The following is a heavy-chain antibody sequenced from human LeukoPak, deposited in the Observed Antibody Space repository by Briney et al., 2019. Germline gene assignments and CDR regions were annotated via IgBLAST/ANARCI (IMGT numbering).Heavy chain of an antibody. V-gene: IGHV4-4*07. CDR3: ARAYYGSGVPGNYYCYYMDV. Sequence: SETLSLTCTVSGGSISSYYWSWIRQPARKGLEWIGHIFTSGSTNYNPSLKSRVTMSVDTSKNQFSLKLSSVTAGDTAMYYCARAYYGSGVPGNYYCYYMDVWGKGTTVTVSS. CDR2: IFTSGST. J-gene: IGHJ6*03. CDR1: GGSISSYY. D-gene: IGHD3-10*01.